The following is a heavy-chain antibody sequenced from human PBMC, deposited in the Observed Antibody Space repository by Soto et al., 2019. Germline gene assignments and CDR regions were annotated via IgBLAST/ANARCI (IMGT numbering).Heavy chain of an antibody. J-gene: IGHJ4*02. CDR2: ILHTGGT. D-gene: IGHD3-10*01. CDR3: ARLQFGEGFDY. CDR1: ASSISGGGFS. V-gene: IGHV4-30-2*01. Sequence: KTSETLSLTCAVSASSISGGGFSWSWIRQPPGKGLEWIGYILHTGGTQYNPSLKSRVSMSVDKSKNQFSLHLTSVTAADTAVYYCARLQFGEGFDYWGQGALVTVSS.